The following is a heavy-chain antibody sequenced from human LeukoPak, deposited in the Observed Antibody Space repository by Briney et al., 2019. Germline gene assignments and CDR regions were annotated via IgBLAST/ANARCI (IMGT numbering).Heavy chain of an antibody. J-gene: IGHJ5*02. Sequence: GASVKVSCKVSGYTLTELSMHWVRQAPGKGLEWMGGFDPEDGETIYAQKFQGRVTMTEDTSTDTAYMELSNLRSEDTAVYYCAGGNWNNNWFDPWGQGTLVTVSS. CDR3: AGGNWNNNWFDP. V-gene: IGHV1-24*01. CDR2: FDPEDGET. CDR1: GYTLTELS. D-gene: IGHD1/OR15-1a*01.